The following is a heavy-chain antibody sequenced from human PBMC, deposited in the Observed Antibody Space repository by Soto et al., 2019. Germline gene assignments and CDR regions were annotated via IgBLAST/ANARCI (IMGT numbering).Heavy chain of an antibody. CDR3: VKEGLDFWSGFSAVAWLDY. CDR2: ITDSGGNI. J-gene: IGHJ4*02. CDR1: GFTLSSYD. Sequence: GGSLRLSCVASGFTLSSYDMSWVRQVPGKGLEWVSVITDSGGNIYYADSVKGRFTISRDISKNTLYLQMNSLRAEDTAVYYCVKEGLDFWSGFSAVAWLDYWGQGTLVTVSS. V-gene: IGHV3-23*01. D-gene: IGHD3-3*01.